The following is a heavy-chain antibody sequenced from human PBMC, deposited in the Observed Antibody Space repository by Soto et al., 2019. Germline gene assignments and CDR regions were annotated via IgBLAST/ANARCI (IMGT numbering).Heavy chain of an antibody. CDR1: GGSISSGYYY. CDR2: IYYSGTT. J-gene: IGHJ5*02. CDR3: ASAEGYSSTRGMFDP. D-gene: IGHD6-13*01. Sequence: QVQLQESGPGLVKPSQTLSLTCTVSGGSISSGYYYWSWIRQHPGKGLEWIGYIYYSGTTYYNPSLKSRVSISVDTSKNQFSLQLTSVTAADTAVYYCASAEGYSSTRGMFDPWGQGTLVTVSS. V-gene: IGHV4-31*03.